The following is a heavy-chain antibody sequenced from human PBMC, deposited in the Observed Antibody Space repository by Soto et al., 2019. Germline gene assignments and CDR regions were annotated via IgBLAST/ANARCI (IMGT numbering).Heavy chain of an antibody. Sequence: LETLSLTCTVSGGSISSYDWSWIRQPPGKGLEWIGYIYYSGSTNYNPSLKSRVTISVDTSKNQFSLKLSSVTAADTAVYYCARLVRGSEGYYGMDVWGQGTTVTVSS. CDR2: IYYSGST. D-gene: IGHD3-10*02. CDR3: ARLVRGSEGYYGMDV. V-gene: IGHV4-59*08. J-gene: IGHJ6*02. CDR1: GGSISSYD.